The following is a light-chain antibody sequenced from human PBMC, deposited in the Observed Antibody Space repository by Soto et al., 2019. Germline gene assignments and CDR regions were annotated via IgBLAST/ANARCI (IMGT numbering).Light chain of an antibody. J-gene: IGKJ1*01. CDR1: QSVSSN. CDR2: GAS. V-gene: IGKV3-15*01. Sequence: EILMRRSPATLCMSPGEGVTVSCRASQSVSSNLAWYQQKNGQAPRLLIYGASTRATGIPARFSGSGSGTEFNLTISSLQSEDFAVYYCQQYNNWPQTFGQGTKVDIK. CDR3: QQYNNWPQT.